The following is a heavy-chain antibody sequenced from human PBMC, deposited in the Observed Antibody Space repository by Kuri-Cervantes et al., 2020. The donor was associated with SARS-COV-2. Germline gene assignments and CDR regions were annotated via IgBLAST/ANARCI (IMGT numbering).Heavy chain of an antibody. V-gene: IGHV1-18*01. Sequence: ASVKVSCKASGYTFTSYGISWVRQAPGQGLEWMGWISAYNGNTNYAQKLQGRVTMTTDTSTSTAYMELGSLRSDDTAVYYCARPTYYGSGSYPNRYYFDYWGQGTLVTVSS. CDR3: ARPTYYGSGSYPNRYYFDY. J-gene: IGHJ4*02. CDR2: ISAYNGNT. CDR1: GYTFTSYG. D-gene: IGHD3-10*01.